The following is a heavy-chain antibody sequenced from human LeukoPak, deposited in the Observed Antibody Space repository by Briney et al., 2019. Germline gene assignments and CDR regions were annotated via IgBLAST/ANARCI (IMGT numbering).Heavy chain of an antibody. Sequence: SVKVSCKASGGTFSSYAISWVRQAPGQGLEWMGGIIPIFGTANYAQKFQGRVTITADGSTSTAYMELSSLRSEDTAVYYCARGPDYYDSSGYDYYYMDVWGKGTTVTVSS. D-gene: IGHD3-22*01. J-gene: IGHJ6*03. CDR1: GGTFSSYA. CDR3: ARGPDYYDSSGYDYYYMDV. V-gene: IGHV1-69*13. CDR2: IIPIFGTA.